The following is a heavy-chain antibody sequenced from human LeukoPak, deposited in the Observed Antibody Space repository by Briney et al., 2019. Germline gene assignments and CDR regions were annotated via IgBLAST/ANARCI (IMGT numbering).Heavy chain of an antibody. CDR3: ARTTVVTPLFDY. CDR1: GYTFTSYG. J-gene: IGHJ4*02. Sequence: GASVKVSCKASGYTFTSYGISWVRQAPGQGLEWMGWVSAYNGNTNYAQKFQGRVTITADKSTSTAYMELSSLRSEDTAVYYCARTTVVTPLFDYWGQGTLVTVSS. V-gene: IGHV1-18*01. CDR2: VSAYNGNT. D-gene: IGHD4-23*01.